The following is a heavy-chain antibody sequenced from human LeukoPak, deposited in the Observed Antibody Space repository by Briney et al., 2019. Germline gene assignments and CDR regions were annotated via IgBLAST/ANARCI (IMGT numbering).Heavy chain of an antibody. V-gene: IGHV3-30*02. J-gene: IGHJ4*02. CDR3: ANARGDY. Sequence: GGSPRLSCAASGFTFSSYGMHWVHQAPGKGLEWVAFIRYDGSNKYYADSVKGRFTISRDNSKNTLYLQMNSLRAEDTAVYYCANARGDYWGQGTLVTVSS. CDR1: GFTFSSYG. D-gene: IGHD3-10*01. CDR2: IRYDGSNK.